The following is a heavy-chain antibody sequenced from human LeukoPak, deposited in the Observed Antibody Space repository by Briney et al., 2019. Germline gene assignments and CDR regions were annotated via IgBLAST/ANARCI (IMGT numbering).Heavy chain of an antibody. V-gene: IGHV4-59*01. CDR1: GGTITGYH. CDR3: ARVRSGSHFDY. J-gene: IGHJ4*02. D-gene: IGHD5-12*01. CDR2: ADSRGST. Sequence: SETLSLTCAVSGGTITGYHWSWIRPPPGKGLDWIGYADSRGSTLYNPSLKSRVAISVDTSQRQLSLRLTSVTAADAAVYYCARVRSGSHFDYWGQGTLVAVSS.